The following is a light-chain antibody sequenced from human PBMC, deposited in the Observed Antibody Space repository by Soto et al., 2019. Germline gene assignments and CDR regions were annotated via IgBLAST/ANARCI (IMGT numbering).Light chain of an antibody. CDR3: QVWDSSSDHRV. Sequence: SYVLTQPPSVSVAPGKTARITCGGNNIGSKTVHWYQQKPGQPPVLVIYYDSDRPSGIPERFSGSNSGNTATLTISRVEAGDEADYYCQVWDSSSDHRVFGGGTKLTVL. V-gene: IGLV3-21*04. CDR2: YDS. J-gene: IGLJ2*01. CDR1: NIGSKT.